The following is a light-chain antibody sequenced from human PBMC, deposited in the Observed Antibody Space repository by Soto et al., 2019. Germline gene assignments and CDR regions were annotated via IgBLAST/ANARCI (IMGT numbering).Light chain of an antibody. Sequence: DIQMTQSPSSLSASVEDRVIITCRASQSISNHLNWYQQKPGKAPKLLIFAASSLQSGVPSRFSGSRSGPDFTLTISSLPPEDFATYYCQQSYSSPPTFGQATKVDIK. J-gene: IGKJ1*01. V-gene: IGKV1-39*01. CDR1: QSISNH. CDR2: AAS. CDR3: QQSYSSPPT.